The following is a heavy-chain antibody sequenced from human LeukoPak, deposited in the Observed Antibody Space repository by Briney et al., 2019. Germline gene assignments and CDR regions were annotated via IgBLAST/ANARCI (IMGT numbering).Heavy chain of an antibody. V-gene: IGHV1-18*01. CDR2: ISAYNGNT. CDR3: ARGQGWELPRYMDV. CDR1: GYTFTSYG. D-gene: IGHD1-26*01. Sequence: ASVKVSCKASGYTFTSYGITWVRQAPGQGLEWMGWISAYNGNTNYAQKFQGRVTMTTDTSTSTAYMELRSLRSEDTAVYYCARGQGWELPRYMDVWGKGTTVTVSS. J-gene: IGHJ6*03.